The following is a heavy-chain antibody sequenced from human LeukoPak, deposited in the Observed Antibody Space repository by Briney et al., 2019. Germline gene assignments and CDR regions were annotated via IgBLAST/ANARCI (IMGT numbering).Heavy chain of an antibody. V-gene: IGHV1-46*01. CDR2: INPSGGST. D-gene: IGHD2-15*01. CDR1: GYTFTSYY. Sequence: GASVKVSCKASGYTFTSYYMHWVRQAPGQGLEWMGIINPSGGSTSYAQKFQGRVTMTRDTSTSTVYMELSGLRSEDTAVYYCARDACSGGSCYSFDYWGQGTLVTVSS. CDR3: ARDACSGGSCYSFDY. J-gene: IGHJ4*02.